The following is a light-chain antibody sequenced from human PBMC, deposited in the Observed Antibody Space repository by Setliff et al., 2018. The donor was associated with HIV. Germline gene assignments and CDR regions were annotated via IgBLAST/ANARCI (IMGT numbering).Light chain of an antibody. V-gene: IGLV2-23*02. CDR1: SSDVGSYNL. CDR2: EVS. J-gene: IGLJ1*01. CDR3: CSYAGSSTPYV. Sequence: LTQPASVSGSPGQSITISCTGTSSDVGSYNLVSWYQQHPGKAPKLTIYEVSKRPSGGSNRFSGSKSGKTASLTISGLQAEDEADYYCCSYAGSSTPYVFGSGTKVTVL.